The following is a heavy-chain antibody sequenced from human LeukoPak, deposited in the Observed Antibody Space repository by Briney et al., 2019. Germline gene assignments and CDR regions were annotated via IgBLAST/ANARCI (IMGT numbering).Heavy chain of an antibody. CDR2: INHSGST. CDR1: GGSFSGYY. D-gene: IGHD3-10*01. Sequence: SETLSLTCAVYGGSFSGYYWSWIRQPPGKGLEWIGEINHSGSTNYNPSLKGRVTISVDTSKNQFSLKLSSVTAADTAVYYCARGQMVRGVYFDYWGQGTLVTVSS. V-gene: IGHV4-34*01. J-gene: IGHJ4*02. CDR3: ARGQMVRGVYFDY.